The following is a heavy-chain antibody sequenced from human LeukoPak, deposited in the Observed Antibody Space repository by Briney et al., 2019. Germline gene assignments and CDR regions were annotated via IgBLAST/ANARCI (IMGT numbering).Heavy chain of an antibody. D-gene: IGHD2-15*01. Sequence: GRSPRLSCAASGFTFDGYAMHWVRQAPGKGLEWVSGISWNSGSIGYADSVKGRFTISRDNAKNSLYLQMNSLRAEDTALYYCAKVGGGSLDYWGQGTLVTVSS. CDR2: ISWNSGSI. V-gene: IGHV3-9*01. CDR1: GFTFDGYA. CDR3: AKVGGGSLDY. J-gene: IGHJ4*02.